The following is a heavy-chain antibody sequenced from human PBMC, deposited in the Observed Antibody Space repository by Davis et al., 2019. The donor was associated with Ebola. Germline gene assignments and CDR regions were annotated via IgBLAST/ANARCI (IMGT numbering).Heavy chain of an antibody. CDR2: ISGSGGST. V-gene: IGHV3-23*01. Sequence: GESLKISCAASGFTFSSYAMSWVRQAPGKGLEWVSAISGSGGSTYYADSVKGRFTISRDNSKNTLYLQMNSLRAEDTAIYYCAKDKNYDFWSGYPDDAFDIWGQGTMVTVSS. J-gene: IGHJ3*02. D-gene: IGHD3-3*01. CDR1: GFTFSSYA. CDR3: AKDKNYDFWSGYPDDAFDI.